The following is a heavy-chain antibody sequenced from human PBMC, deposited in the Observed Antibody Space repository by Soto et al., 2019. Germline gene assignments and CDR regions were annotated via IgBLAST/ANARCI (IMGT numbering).Heavy chain of an antibody. CDR1: FSGYY. V-gene: IGHV1-46*03. D-gene: IGHD2-2*01. CDR2: INPSGGST. CDR3: ARGAVVVPAASDY. J-gene: IGHJ4*02. Sequence: FSGYYWSWIRQPPGQGLEWMGIINPSGGSTSYAQKFQGRVTMTRDTSTSTVYMELSSLRSEDTAVYYCARGAVVVPAASDYWGQGTLVTVSS.